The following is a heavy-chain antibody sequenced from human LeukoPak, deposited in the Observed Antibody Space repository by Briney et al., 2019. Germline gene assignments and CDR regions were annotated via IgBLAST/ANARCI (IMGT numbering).Heavy chain of an antibody. CDR1: GFTFSSYS. V-gene: IGHV3-21*01. CDR2: ISSSSSYI. D-gene: IGHD3-3*01. Sequence: PGGSLRLSCAASGFTFSSYSMNWVRQAPGKGLEWVSSISSSSSYIYYADSVKGRFTISRDNAKNSLYLQMNSLRAEDTAVYYCARGPGGLGVDDFRSGYYYWFDYWGQGTLVTVSS. J-gene: IGHJ4*02. CDR3: ARGPGGLGVDDFRSGYYYWFDY.